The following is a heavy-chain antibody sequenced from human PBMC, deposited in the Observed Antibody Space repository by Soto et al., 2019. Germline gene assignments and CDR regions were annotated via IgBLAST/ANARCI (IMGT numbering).Heavy chain of an antibody. CDR3: ARGRYYDSSGYYYYYYGMDV. CDR1: GFTFSDYY. V-gene: IGHV3-11*01. J-gene: IGHJ6*02. D-gene: IGHD3-22*01. Sequence: GGSLRLSCAASGFTFSDYYKSWIRQAPGKGLEWVSYISSSGSTIYYADSVKGRFTISRDNAKNSLYLQMNSLRAEDTAVYYCARGRYYDSSGYYYYYYGMDVWGQGTTVTVSS. CDR2: ISSSGSTI.